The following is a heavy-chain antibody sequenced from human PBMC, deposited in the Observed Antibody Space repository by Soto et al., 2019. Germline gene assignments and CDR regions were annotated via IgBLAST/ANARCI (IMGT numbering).Heavy chain of an antibody. CDR1: GFTFSSYG. Sequence: QVQLVESGGGVVQPGRSLSLSCAASGFTFSSYGIHWVRQAPGKGLEWVAVIWYDGSNKYYADSVKGRFTISRDNSKNTLYLHMNSLRAEDTAVYYCAREVLVRGIKYHGMDVWGQGTTVTVSS. V-gene: IGHV3-33*01. CDR3: AREVLVRGIKYHGMDV. D-gene: IGHD3-10*01. CDR2: IWYDGSNK. J-gene: IGHJ6*02.